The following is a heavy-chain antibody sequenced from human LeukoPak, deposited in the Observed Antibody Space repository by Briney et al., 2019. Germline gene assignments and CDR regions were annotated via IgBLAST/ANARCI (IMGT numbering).Heavy chain of an antibody. J-gene: IGHJ6*02. D-gene: IGHD2-21*02. CDR3: ARAMTDNYYYGMDV. CDR1: GLTFDDYG. V-gene: IGHV3-20*04. Sequence: PGGSLRLSCAASGLTFDDYGMSWVRQAPGKGLEWVSGINWNGGSIGHADSVKGRFTISRDNAKNSLYLQMNSLRAEDTALYYCARAMTDNYYYGMDVWGQGTTVTVSS. CDR2: INWNGGSI.